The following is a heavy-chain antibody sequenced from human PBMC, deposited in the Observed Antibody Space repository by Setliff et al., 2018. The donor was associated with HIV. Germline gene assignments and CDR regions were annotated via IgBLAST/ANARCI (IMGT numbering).Heavy chain of an antibody. D-gene: IGHD3-22*01. J-gene: IGHJ4*02. V-gene: IGHV4-59*11. CDR1: GGSISSHY. Sequence: SETLSLTCAVSGGSISSHYWSWIRLPPGKGLEWIGTIYYNGNTNYNPSLKSRVAISVDTSKKQFSLKLSSVTAADTAVYHCARVADSSGYYHLDYWGQGTLVTVSS. CDR2: IYYNGNT. CDR3: ARVADSSGYYHLDY.